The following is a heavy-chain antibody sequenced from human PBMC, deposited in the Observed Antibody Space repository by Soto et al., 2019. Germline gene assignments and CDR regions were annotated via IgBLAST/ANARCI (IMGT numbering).Heavy chain of an antibody. V-gene: IGHV1-69*13. CDR1: GGTFSSYA. Sequence: ASVKVSCKASGGTFSSYAISWVRQAPGQGLEWMGGIIPIFGTANYAQKFQGRVTITADESTSTAYMELSSLRSEDTAVYYCARAGLTGERDDAFDIWGQGTMVTVSS. D-gene: IGHD7-27*01. CDR3: ARAGLTGERDDAFDI. CDR2: IIPIFGTA. J-gene: IGHJ3*02.